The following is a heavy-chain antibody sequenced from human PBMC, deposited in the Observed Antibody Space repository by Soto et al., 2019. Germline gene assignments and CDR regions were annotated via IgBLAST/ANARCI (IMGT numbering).Heavy chain of an antibody. D-gene: IGHD6-13*01. J-gene: IGHJ6*02. V-gene: IGHV1-69*01. CDR3: ARVAAARPYYYYGMDV. CDR1: GGTFSSYD. Sequence: QVQLVQSGAEVKKPGSSVKVSGKASGGTFSSYDISWVRQAPGQGLEWMGGIIPIFGTANYAQKFQGRVTITSDESSSTAYMELSSLRSEDTAVYYCARVAAARPYYYYGMDVWGQGTTVTVSS. CDR2: IIPIFGTA.